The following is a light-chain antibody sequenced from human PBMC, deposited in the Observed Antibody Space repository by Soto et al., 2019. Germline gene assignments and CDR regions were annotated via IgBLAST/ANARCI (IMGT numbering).Light chain of an antibody. J-gene: IGLJ1*01. CDR2: DVT. V-gene: IGLV2-14*03. CDR3: SSYTSSSAYV. Sequence: QSALTQPASVSGSPGQSITISCTGTSSDVGGYNYVSWYQQHPGKAPKLIIYDVTNRPSGVSNRFSGSKSGNTASLTISGLQAEDEADYSCSSYTSSSAYVFGTGTKLTAL. CDR1: SSDVGGYNY.